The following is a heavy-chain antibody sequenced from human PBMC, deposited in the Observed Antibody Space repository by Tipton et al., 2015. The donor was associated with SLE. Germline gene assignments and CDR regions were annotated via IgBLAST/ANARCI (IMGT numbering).Heavy chain of an antibody. CDR3: ARNNWNDA. V-gene: IGHV3-30*02. CDR1: GFTFSTYG. CDR2: IRYDGSNK. J-gene: IGHJ5*02. Sequence: SLRLSCAASGFTFSTYGMHWDRQAPGKGLEWVAFIRYDGSNKYYADSVKGRFTISRDNSKNTLYLQMNSLRAEDTAVYYCARNNWNDAWGQGTLVTVSS.